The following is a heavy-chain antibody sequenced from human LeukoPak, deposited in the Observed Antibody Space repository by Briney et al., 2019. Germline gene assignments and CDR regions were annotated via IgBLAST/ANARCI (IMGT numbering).Heavy chain of an antibody. V-gene: IGHV3-23*01. CDR2: ISGSGGST. J-gene: IGHJ4*02. CDR1: GFTFSSSA. D-gene: IGHD6-19*01. Sequence: GGSLRLSCAASGFTFSSSAMSWVRQVPGKGLEWVSAISGSGGSTYYADSVKVRFTISRDNSKNTLYLQMNSLRAEDTAVYYCAKDQGYNSGWYALDYWGQGTLVTVSS. CDR3: AKDQGYNSGWYALDY.